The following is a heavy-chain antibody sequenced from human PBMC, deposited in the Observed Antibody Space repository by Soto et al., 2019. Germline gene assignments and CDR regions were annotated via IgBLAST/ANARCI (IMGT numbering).Heavy chain of an antibody. J-gene: IGHJ5*02. D-gene: IGHD6-13*01. Sequence: EVQLVESGGGLVQPGRSLRLSCAASGFTFDDYAMHWVRQAPGKGLEWVSGISWNSGSIGYADSVKGRFTISRDNAKNSLYLQMNSLRAEDTALYYCAKDTYSSSWYGGWFDPWGQGTLVTVSS. CDR1: GFTFDDYA. CDR2: ISWNSGSI. V-gene: IGHV3-9*01. CDR3: AKDTYSSSWYGGWFDP.